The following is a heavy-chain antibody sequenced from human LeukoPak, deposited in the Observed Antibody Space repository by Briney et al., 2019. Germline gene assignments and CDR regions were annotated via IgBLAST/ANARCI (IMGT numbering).Heavy chain of an antibody. J-gene: IGHJ5*02. CDR3: ARLYDISNSWFDP. V-gene: IGHV1-46*03. Sequence: ASVKVSCKASGYTFTSYGISWVRQAPGQGLEWMGMIYPSGGSTSYAQKFQGRVTMTRDTSTSIVYMKMSSLRSEDTAVYYCARLYDISNSWFDPWGQGTLVSVSS. D-gene: IGHD3-9*01. CDR1: GYTFTSYG. CDR2: IYPSGGST.